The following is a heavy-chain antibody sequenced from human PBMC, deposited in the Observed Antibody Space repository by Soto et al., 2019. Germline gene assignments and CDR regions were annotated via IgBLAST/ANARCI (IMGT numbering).Heavy chain of an antibody. CDR1: GYTFTRYG. CDR2: ISGYDGRT. V-gene: IGHV1-18*01. D-gene: IGHD2-21*02. J-gene: IGHJ6*02. Sequence: QVHLVQSGAEVKKPGASVKVSCKTSGYTFTRYGISWVRQAPGQGLEWLGWISGYDGRTNLAQKVQDRVTMTTDTSPRTVYMELRSLRSDDTAVYYCAREGDVPYYYYGMDVWGQGTTVTVPS. CDR3: AREGDVPYYYYGMDV.